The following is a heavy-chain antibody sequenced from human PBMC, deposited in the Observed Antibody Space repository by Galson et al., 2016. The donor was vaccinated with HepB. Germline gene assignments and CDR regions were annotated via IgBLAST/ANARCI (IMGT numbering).Heavy chain of an antibody. J-gene: IGHJ2*01. CDR2: INPNTGET. CDR1: GYSFSSFE. CDR3: MRGCSSVNCFTQWYFDL. D-gene: IGHD2-21*01. Sequence: SVKVSCKGSGYSFSSFEINWMRQAPGGGLEWMGWINPNTGETVSPERFRGRVTMTTDASMSTAYLELGSLTSDDTAVYHCMRGCSSVNCFTQWYFDLWGRGTRVAVSS. V-gene: IGHV1-8*02.